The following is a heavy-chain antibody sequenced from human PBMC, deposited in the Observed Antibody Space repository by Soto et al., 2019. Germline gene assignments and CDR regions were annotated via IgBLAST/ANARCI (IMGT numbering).Heavy chain of an antibody. D-gene: IGHD4-17*01. Sequence: QVQLQESGPGLVKPSETLSLTCTVSGASISSTRYYWGWIRQPPGQGLEWIGSIYYSGYAYYNPSLKSRVTISVDTSRDQFPLNLRSMTAADTAVYYCARPTSTDLRDPFDSWGQGIMGTVSS. CDR3: ARPTSTDLRDPFDS. V-gene: IGHV4-39*01. CDR2: IYYSGYA. J-gene: IGHJ3*02. CDR1: GASISSTRYY.